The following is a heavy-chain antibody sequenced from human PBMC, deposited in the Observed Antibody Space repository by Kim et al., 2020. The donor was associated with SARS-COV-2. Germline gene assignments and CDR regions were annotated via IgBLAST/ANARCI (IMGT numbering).Heavy chain of an antibody. Sequence: SETLSRTCTVSGGSINSYYCSWIRQPAGKGLEWIGRIYASGRTDYNPSLKSRVTMSVDTSKNQFSLKLSSVTAADTAVYYCARREGGSNYFDQWGQGTLVTVSS. CDR3: ARREGGSNYFDQ. V-gene: IGHV4-4*07. J-gene: IGHJ4*02. CDR2: IYASGRT. D-gene: IGHD1-26*01. CDR1: GGSINSYY.